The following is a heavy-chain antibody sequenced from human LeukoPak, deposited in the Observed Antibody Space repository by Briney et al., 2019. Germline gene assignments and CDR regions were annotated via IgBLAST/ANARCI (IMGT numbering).Heavy chain of an antibody. V-gene: IGHV4-38-2*01. CDR2: IYHSGST. CDR3: ARLIKTSSIAAAGDGWFDP. Sequence: PSETLSLTCAVSGYSISSGYYWGWIRQPPGKGLERIGSIYHSGSTYYNPSLKSRVTISVDTSKNQFSLKLSSVTAADTTVYYCARLIKTSSIAAAGDGWFDPWGQGTLVTVSS. J-gene: IGHJ5*02. CDR1: GYSISSGYY. D-gene: IGHD6-13*01.